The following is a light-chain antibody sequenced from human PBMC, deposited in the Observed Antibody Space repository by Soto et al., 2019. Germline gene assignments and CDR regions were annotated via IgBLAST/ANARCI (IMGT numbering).Light chain of an antibody. V-gene: IGLV2-8*01. CDR1: SSDVGGYND. J-gene: IGLJ2*01. Sequence: QSALTQPPSASGSPGQSVTISCTGTSSDVGGYNDVSWYQQHPGKAPKLIIYEVSERPSGVPDRFSGSKSGNTASLTVSGLQAEDEADYYCSSYAGSNNLGVFGGGTKLTVL. CDR2: EVS. CDR3: SSYAGSNNLGV.